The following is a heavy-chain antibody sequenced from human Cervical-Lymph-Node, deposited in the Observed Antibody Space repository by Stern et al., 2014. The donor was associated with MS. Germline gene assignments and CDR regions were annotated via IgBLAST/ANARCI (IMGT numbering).Heavy chain of an antibody. CDR2: INPSGGKT. V-gene: IGHV1-46*01. Sequence: VQLVESGAEVKKPGASVKVSCKASGYTFTSYYMHWVRKAPGQGLEWMGIINPSGGKTSYAQKFQGRVTVTRDTSTNTAYMELSSLRSEDTAVYYCAREVAGHRLGMMDVWGQGTTVTVSS. D-gene: IGHD6-19*01. CDR1: GYTFTSYY. CDR3: AREVAGHRLGMMDV. J-gene: IGHJ6*02.